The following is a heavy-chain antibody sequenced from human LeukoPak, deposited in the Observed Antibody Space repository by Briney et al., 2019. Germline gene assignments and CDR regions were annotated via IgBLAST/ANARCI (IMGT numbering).Heavy chain of an antibody. Sequence: GGSLRLSCAASGFTFSSYSMNWVRQAPGKGLEWVSSISSSSSYIYYADSVKGRFTISRDNAKNSLYLQMNSLRAEDTAVYYCARDNCSSTSCYLYYYYMDVWGKGTTVTVS. CDR2: ISSSSSYI. CDR3: ARDNCSSTSCYLYYYYMDV. D-gene: IGHD2-2*01. J-gene: IGHJ6*03. V-gene: IGHV3-21*01. CDR1: GFTFSSYS.